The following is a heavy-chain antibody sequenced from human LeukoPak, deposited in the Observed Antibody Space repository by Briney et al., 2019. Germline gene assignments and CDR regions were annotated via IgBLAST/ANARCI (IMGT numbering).Heavy chain of an antibody. CDR3: ARDFRGLRSMDV. D-gene: IGHD3-10*01. CDR1: GYTFTGYY. V-gene: IGHV1-2*02. J-gene: IGHJ6*02. CDR2: INPNSGGT. Sequence: ASVKVSCKASGYTFTGYYMHWVRQAPGQGLAWMGWINPNSGGTNYAQKFQGRVTMTRDTSISTAYMELSRLRSDDTAVYYCARDFRGLRSMDVWGQGTTVTVSS.